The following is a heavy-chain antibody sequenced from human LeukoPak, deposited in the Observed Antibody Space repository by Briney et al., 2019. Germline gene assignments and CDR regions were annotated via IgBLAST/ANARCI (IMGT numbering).Heavy chain of an antibody. CDR2: ITAYNGNT. D-gene: IGHD1-26*01. CDR1: GYTFTNYG. V-gene: IGHV1-18*01. J-gene: IGHJ4*02. CDR3: ARDLGGSYYFY. Sequence: GASVKVSCKASGYTFTNYGISWVRQAPGQGLEWMGWITAYNGNTNYAQRLQGRVTMTTDTSTSTAHMELRSLRSDDTAVYYCARDLGGSYYFYWGQGTLVTVSS.